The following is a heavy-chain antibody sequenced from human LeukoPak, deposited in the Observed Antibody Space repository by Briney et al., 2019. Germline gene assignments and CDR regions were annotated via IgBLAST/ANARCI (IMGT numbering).Heavy chain of an antibody. J-gene: IGHJ4*02. CDR2: ISYDGSNK. Sequence: GGSLRLSCAASGFTFSSYAMHWVRQAPGKGLEWVAVISYDGSNKYYADSVKGRFTISRDNSKNTLYLQMNSLRAGDTAVYYCARGSSWYEGGIDYWGQGTLVTVSS. CDR1: GFTFSSYA. D-gene: IGHD6-13*01. V-gene: IGHV3-30-3*01. CDR3: ARGSSWYEGGIDY.